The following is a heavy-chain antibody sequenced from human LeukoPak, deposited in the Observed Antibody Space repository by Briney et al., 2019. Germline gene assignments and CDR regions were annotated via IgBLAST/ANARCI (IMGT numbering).Heavy chain of an antibody. V-gene: IGHV1-18*01. Sequence: ASVKVSCKASGYTFTSYGISWVRQAPGQGLEWMGWISAYNGNTNYAQKLQGRVTMTTDTSTSTAYMELRSLRSDDTAVYYCARDGVAYCGGDRYPEYFQHWGQGTLVTVSS. CDR3: ARDGVAYCGGDRYPEYFQH. D-gene: IGHD2-21*02. CDR2: ISAYNGNT. J-gene: IGHJ1*01. CDR1: GYTFTSYG.